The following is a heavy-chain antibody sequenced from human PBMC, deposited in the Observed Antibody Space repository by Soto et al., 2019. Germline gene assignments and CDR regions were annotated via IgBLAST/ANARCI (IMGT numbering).Heavy chain of an antibody. CDR2: IFSNDEK. J-gene: IGHJ4*02. Sequence: SGPTLVNPTETLTLTCTVSGFPLSNARMGVSWIRQPPGKALEWLAHIFSNDEKSYSTSLKSRLTISKDTSKSQVVLTMTNMDPVDTATYYCARTSGYSPPDYWGQGTLVTVSS. D-gene: IGHD5-18*01. V-gene: IGHV2-26*01. CDR1: GFPLSNARMG. CDR3: ARTSGYSPPDY.